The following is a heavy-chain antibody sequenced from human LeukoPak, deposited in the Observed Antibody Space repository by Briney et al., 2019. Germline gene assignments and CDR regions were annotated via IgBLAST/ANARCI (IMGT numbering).Heavy chain of an antibody. D-gene: IGHD1-26*01. J-gene: IGHJ3*02. Sequence: PGGSLRLSCAASGFTFSSYSMTWVRQAPGKGLEWVSSISSSSTYIYYADSVKGRFTISRDNAKNSLYLQMNSLRAEDTAVYFCARSTLGARWAFDIWGQGTMVTVSS. CDR2: ISSSSTYI. CDR3: ARSTLGARWAFDI. CDR1: GFTFSSYS. V-gene: IGHV3-21*01.